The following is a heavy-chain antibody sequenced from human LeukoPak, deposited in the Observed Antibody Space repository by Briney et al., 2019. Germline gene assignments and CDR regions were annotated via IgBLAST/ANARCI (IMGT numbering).Heavy chain of an antibody. CDR2: INTNTGNP. D-gene: IGHD3-10*01. CDR1: GYTFTSYA. Sequence: ASVKVSCKASGYTFTSYAMNWVRQAPGQGLEWMGWINTNTGNPTYAQGFTGRFVFSLDTSVSTAYLQISSLKAEDTAVYYCARVLMVRGVITYNWFDPWGQGTLVTVPS. CDR3: ARVLMVRGVITYNWFDP. V-gene: IGHV7-4-1*02. J-gene: IGHJ5*02.